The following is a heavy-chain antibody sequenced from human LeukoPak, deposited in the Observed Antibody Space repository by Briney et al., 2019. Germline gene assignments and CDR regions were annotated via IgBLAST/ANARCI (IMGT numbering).Heavy chain of an antibody. V-gene: IGHV4-34*01. D-gene: IGHD6-19*01. CDR3: AGSANEYSSGWSYYYMDV. CDR1: GGSFSGYY. Sequence: SETLSLTCAVYGGSFSGYYWSWIRQPPGKGLEWIGEINHSGSTNYNPSLKSRVTISVDTSKNQFSLKLSSVTAADTAVYYCAGSANEYSSGWSYYYMDVWGKGTTVTVSS. CDR2: INHSGST. J-gene: IGHJ6*03.